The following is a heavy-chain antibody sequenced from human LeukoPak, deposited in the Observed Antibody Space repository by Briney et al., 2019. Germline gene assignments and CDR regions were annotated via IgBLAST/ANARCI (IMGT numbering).Heavy chain of an antibody. CDR3: AKPQLVYALSYYFDY. Sequence: GGSLRLSCAASGFTFSSYGMHWVRQAPGKGLEWVAVISYDGSNKYYADSVKGRFTISRDNSKNTLYLQMNSLRAEDTAVYYCAKPQLVYALSYYFDYWGQGTLVTVSS. V-gene: IGHV3-30*18. CDR1: GFTFSSYG. CDR2: ISYDGSNK. J-gene: IGHJ4*02. D-gene: IGHD2-8*01.